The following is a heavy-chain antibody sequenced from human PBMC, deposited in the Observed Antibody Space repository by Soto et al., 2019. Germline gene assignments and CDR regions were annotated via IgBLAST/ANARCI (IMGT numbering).Heavy chain of an antibody. CDR2: ISGSGGST. D-gene: IGHD3-3*01. Sequence: GGSLRLSCAASGFTFSSYAMSWVRQAPGKGLEWVSAISGSGGSTYYADSVKGRFTISRDNSKNTLYLQMNSLRAEDTAVYYCAKKDGTIFGVGANYFDYWGQGTLVTVSS. CDR1: GFTFSSYA. V-gene: IGHV3-23*01. J-gene: IGHJ4*02. CDR3: AKKDGTIFGVGANYFDY.